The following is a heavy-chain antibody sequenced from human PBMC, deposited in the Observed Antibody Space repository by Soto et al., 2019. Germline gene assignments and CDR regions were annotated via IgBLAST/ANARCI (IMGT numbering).Heavy chain of an antibody. D-gene: IGHD2-2*02. CDR3: ARDCSSTSCYTPHYGMDV. J-gene: IGHJ6*02. CDR1: GFSVSGNY. V-gene: IGHV3-53*01. CDR2: IYSDGST. Sequence: GGSLRLSCAASGFSVSGNYMSWVRQAPGKGLEWVSVIYSDGSTYYADSVKGRFTISRDNSKNTLYLQMNSLRAEDTAVYYCARDCSSTSCYTPHYGMDVWGQGTTVTVSS.